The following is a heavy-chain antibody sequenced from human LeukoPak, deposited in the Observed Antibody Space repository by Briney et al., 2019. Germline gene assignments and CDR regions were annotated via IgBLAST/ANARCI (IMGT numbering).Heavy chain of an antibody. CDR2: ITGSGGST. J-gene: IGHJ4*02. V-gene: IGHV3-23*01. CDR1: GFTFSSYV. Sequence: PGGSLRLSCAASGFTFSSYVMSWVRQAPGKGLEWLSVITGSGGSTYYADSVKGRFTISRDNSKNTVYLQMNSLRAEDTAVYYCAKGQGSPYYFDYWGQGTLVTVSS. CDR3: AKGQGSPYYFDY. D-gene: IGHD2-15*01.